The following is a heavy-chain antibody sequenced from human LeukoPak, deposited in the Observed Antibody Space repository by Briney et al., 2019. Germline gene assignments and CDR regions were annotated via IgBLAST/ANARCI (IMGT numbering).Heavy chain of an antibody. CDR2: IRTKIEGETT. D-gene: IGHD1-26*01. CDR3: TTERNWELLRPYGLDI. V-gene: IGHV3-15*01. J-gene: IGHJ6*02. Sequence: GGSLRLSCAASGFNFNYVWMNWVRQAPGKGLEWAGRIRTKIEGETTDYAAPVKGRFTISRDDSKTTLYLHMNSLKTEDSAVYYCTTERNWELLRPYGLDIWGQGTTVTVSS. CDR1: GFNFNYVW.